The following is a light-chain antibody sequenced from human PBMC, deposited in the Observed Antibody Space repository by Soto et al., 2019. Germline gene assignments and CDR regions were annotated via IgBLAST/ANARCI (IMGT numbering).Light chain of an antibody. V-gene: IGLV2-14*01. Sequence: QSVLTQPASVSGSPGQSVTISCAGSSNDIGEYNYVSWYQQHPGEAPKVVIYEVSSRPSGSSNRFSGSKSGNTASLTISGLQAEEEADYYCSSYTNRRTLVFGTGTKVTVL. CDR1: SNDIGEYNY. CDR3: SSYTNRRTLV. CDR2: EVS. J-gene: IGLJ1*01.